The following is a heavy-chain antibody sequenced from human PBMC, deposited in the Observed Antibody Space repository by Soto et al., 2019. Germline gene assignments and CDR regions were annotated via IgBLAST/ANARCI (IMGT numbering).Heavy chain of an antibody. V-gene: IGHV5-10-1*01. CDR2: IDPSDSYT. J-gene: IGHJ6*02. Sequence: GESLKISCKGSGYSFPSYWISWVRQMPGKGLEWMGRIDPSDSYTNYSPSFQGHVTISADKSISTAYLQWSSLKASDTAMYYCARLGGSGGYYNAPYYYYCGMDVWGQGTTVTVSS. D-gene: IGHD3-10*01. CDR3: ARLGGSGGYYNAPYYYYCGMDV. CDR1: GYSFPSYW.